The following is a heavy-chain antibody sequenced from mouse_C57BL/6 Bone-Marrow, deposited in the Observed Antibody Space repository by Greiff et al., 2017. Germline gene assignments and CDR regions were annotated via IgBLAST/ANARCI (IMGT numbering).Heavy chain of an antibody. D-gene: IGHD2-4*01. J-gene: IGHJ2*01. Sequence: EVQLQQSGTVLARPGASVKMSCKTSGYTFTSYWMHWVKQRPGQGLEWIGAIYPGNSDTSYNQKFKGKAKLTAVTSASTAYMELRSLTNEDSAVYYCTRCDYDVPYVDYWGQGTTLTVSS. CDR2: IYPGNSDT. CDR3: TRCDYDVPYVDY. CDR1: GYTFTSYW. V-gene: IGHV1-5*01.